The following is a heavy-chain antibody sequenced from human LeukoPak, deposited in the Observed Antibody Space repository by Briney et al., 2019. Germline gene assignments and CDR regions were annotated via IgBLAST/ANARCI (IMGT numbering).Heavy chain of an antibody. Sequence: SETLSLTCTVSGGSISSSSYFWGWIRQPLGKGLEWIGSIYYSGSTYYNPSLKSRVTISVDTSKSQCSLKLSSVTAADTAVYYCARDPCSSTTCYSFDYWGQGALVTVSS. CDR2: IYYSGST. D-gene: IGHD2-2*01. J-gene: IGHJ4*02. CDR3: ARDPCSSTTCYSFDY. V-gene: IGHV4-39*07. CDR1: GGSISSSSYF.